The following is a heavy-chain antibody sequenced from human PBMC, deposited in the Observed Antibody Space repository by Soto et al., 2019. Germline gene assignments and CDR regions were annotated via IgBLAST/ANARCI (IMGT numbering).Heavy chain of an antibody. V-gene: IGHV3-21*01. CDR2: ISSSSSYI. CDR3: ARAPFPDTMVRGDATNWFDP. J-gene: IGHJ5*02. D-gene: IGHD3-10*01. CDR1: GFTFSSYS. Sequence: GGSLRLSCAASGFTFSSYSMNWVRQAPGKGLEWVSSISSSSSYIYYADSVKGRFTISRDNAKNSLYLQMNSLRAEDTAVYYCARAPFPDTMVRGDATNWFDPWGQGTLVTVSS.